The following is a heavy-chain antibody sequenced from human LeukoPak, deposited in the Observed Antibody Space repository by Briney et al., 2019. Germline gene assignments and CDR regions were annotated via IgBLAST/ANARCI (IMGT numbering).Heavy chain of an antibody. D-gene: IGHD3-9*01. CDR3: ARDDYDILTGYDDY. CDR1: GFTVSSNY. Sequence: GGSLRLSCAASGFTVSSNYMSWVRQAPGKGLEWVSVIYSGGSTYYADSVKGRFTISRDNSKSTLYLQMNSLRAEDTAVYYCARDDYDILTGYDDYWGQGTLVTVSS. V-gene: IGHV3-66*01. CDR2: IYSGGST. J-gene: IGHJ4*02.